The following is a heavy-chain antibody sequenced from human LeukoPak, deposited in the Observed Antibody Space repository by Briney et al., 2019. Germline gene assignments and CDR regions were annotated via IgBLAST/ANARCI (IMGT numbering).Heavy chain of an antibody. CDR2: ISRTGNSQ. J-gene: IGHJ4*02. CDR3: ARGPYSSNWYVDY. V-gene: IGHV3-48*03. CDR1: GFTLSSYE. D-gene: IGHD6-13*01. Sequence: PGGSLRLSCAASGFTLSSYEMNWVRLAPGKGLEWISYISRTGNSQYYADSVKGRFTISRDSTKNSLYLQMNSLRAEDTAVYYCARGPYSSNWYVDYWGQGTLVTVAS.